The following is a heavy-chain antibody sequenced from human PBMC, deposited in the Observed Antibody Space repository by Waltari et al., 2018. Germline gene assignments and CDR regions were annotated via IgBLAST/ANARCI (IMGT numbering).Heavy chain of an antibody. D-gene: IGHD3-10*01. CDR2: IYSMGST. J-gene: IGHJ6*02. Sequence: QVQLQESGPGLVKPSETRSLTCTVPGCSIRSYSWHWIRQPPGKGLDWIGYIYSMGSTNHNPSLKSRVTISVDTSKNQFSLKLSSVTAADTAVYYCARDTLVPSYYYGMDVWGQGTTVTVSS. CDR1: GCSIRSYS. CDR3: ARDTLVPSYYYGMDV. V-gene: IGHV4-59*01.